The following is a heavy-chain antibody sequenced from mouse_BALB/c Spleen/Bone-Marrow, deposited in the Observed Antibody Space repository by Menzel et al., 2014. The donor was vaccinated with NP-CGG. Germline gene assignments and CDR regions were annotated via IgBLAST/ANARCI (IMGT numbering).Heavy chain of an antibody. CDR1: GFNIKDTY. D-gene: IGHD1-1*01. J-gene: IGHJ2*01. Sequence: EVQLQQSGAELVKPGASVKLSCTAPGFNIKDTYMHWVKQRPEQGLEWIGRIDPANGNTKYDPKFQGKATITADTSSNTAYLQLSSLTSEDTAVYYCARYSYGSRGYYFDYWGQGTTLTVSS. V-gene: IGHV14-3*02. CDR2: IDPANGNT. CDR3: ARYSYGSRGYYFDY.